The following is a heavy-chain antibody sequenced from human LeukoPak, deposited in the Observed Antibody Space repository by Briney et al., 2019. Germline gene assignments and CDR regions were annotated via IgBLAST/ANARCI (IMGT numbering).Heavy chain of an antibody. J-gene: IGHJ4*02. CDR1: GFTFSSYG. Sequence: GGSLRLSCAASGFTFSSYGMHWVRQAPGKGLEWVTVISYDGSNKYYADSVKGRFTISRDNSKNTLYLQMNSLRAQDTAVYYCANTLFYWGQGTLVTVSS. CDR3: ANTLFY. CDR2: ISYDGSNK. V-gene: IGHV3-30*18.